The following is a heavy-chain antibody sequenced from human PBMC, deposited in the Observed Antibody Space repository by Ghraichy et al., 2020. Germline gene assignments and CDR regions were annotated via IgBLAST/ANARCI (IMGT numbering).Heavy chain of an antibody. J-gene: IGHJ4*02. V-gene: IGHV1-69*04. CDR1: GGTFSSYA. CDR2: IIPILGIA. D-gene: IGHD5-18*01. Sequence: SVKVSCKASGGTFSSYAICWVRQAPGQGLEWMGRIIPILGIANYAQKFQGRVTITADKSTSTAYMELSSLRSEDTAVYYCARESGYSYGSQPFDYWGQGTLVTVSS. CDR3: ARESGYSYGSQPFDY.